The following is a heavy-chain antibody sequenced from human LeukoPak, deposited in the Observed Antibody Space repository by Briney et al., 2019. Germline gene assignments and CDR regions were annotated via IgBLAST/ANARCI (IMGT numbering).Heavy chain of an antibody. V-gene: IGHV3-73*01. Sequence: TGGSLRLSCAASGFTFSGFAMHWVRQASGKGLEWVGRIRSKANNYATSYAASVKGRFTVSRDDSKNTAYLQMNSLKTEDTAVYYCAKDRYLLSQGWVDYWGQGTLVTASS. CDR3: AKDRYLLSQGWVDY. CDR1: GFTFSGFA. CDR2: IRSKANNYAT. J-gene: IGHJ4*02. D-gene: IGHD3-9*01.